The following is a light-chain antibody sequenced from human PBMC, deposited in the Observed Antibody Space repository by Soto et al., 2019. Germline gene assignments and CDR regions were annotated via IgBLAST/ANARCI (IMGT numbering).Light chain of an antibody. CDR2: DAS. Sequence: AIQLTQSPSSLSASVGDRVTITCRASQGISSALAWYQQKPGKAPKLLIYDASSLESGVPSRFGGSGSGTDVTLTISCLQPEDFATYYCQQFNSYPYTFGQGTKLEIK. J-gene: IGKJ2*01. V-gene: IGKV1-13*02. CDR1: QGISSA. CDR3: QQFNSYPYT.